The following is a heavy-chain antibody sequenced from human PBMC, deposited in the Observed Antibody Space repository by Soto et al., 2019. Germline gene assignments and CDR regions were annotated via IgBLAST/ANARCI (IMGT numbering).Heavy chain of an antibody. CDR2: ISAYNGNT. D-gene: IGHD4-4*01. Sequence: ASVKVSCKASGYTFSNYGVSCVRQAPGQGLEWMGWISAYNGNTYHAQKVQGRVTMTTDTSTSTAYMELRSLSSDDTAVYYCARDKVTTHLDVWGQGTTVTVSS. CDR1: GYTFSNYG. V-gene: IGHV1-18*04. J-gene: IGHJ6*02. CDR3: ARDKVTTHLDV.